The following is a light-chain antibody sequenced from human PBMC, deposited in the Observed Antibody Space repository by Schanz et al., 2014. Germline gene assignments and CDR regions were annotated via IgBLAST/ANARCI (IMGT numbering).Light chain of an antibody. CDR3: QQYGVSPYT. CDR1: QSLSTN. Sequence: EIVLTQSPATLSVSPGDRATLSCRASQSLSTNLAWYQQKPGQAPRLLIYGAFTRATGIPARFSGSGSGTDFTLTISRLESGDCAVYFCQQYGVSPYTFGQGTNLEI. CDR2: GAF. V-gene: IGKV3-20*01. J-gene: IGKJ2*01.